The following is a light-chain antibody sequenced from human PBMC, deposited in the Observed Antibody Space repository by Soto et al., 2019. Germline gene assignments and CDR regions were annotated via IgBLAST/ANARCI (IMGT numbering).Light chain of an antibody. CDR1: QSISSY. CDR3: QQSYSNPRT. CDR2: AAS. Sequence: DLPMTQSPSSLSASVGDRVTITCRASQSISSYLNWYQQKPGKAPKLLMYAASSLQSGVPSRFSGSGSGTDFTLTISSLQPEDFAIYYCQQSYSNPRTFGQGTKVEIK. V-gene: IGKV1-39*01. J-gene: IGKJ1*01.